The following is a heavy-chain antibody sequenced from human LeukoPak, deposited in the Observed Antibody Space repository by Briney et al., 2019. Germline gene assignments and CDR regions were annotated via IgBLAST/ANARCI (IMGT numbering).Heavy chain of an antibody. CDR3: ARDRYYYDSSGYIRGISFDY. Sequence: GASVKVSCKASGYTFTSYSISWVRQAPGQGLEWMGWISAYNGNTIYAQKVKGRVTMTTDTSTSTAYMELSSLRSEDTAVYYCARDRYYYDSSGYIRGISFDYWGQGTLVTVSS. V-gene: IGHV1-18*01. CDR1: GYTFTSYS. CDR2: ISAYNGNT. D-gene: IGHD3-22*01. J-gene: IGHJ4*02.